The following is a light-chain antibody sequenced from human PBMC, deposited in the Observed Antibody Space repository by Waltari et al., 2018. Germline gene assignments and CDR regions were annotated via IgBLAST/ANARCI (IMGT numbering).Light chain of an antibody. Sequence: QSVLTQPPSASGTPGRGVPIPCSGSSSNIGSNYVYWYQHLPGTAPKLLIYRNNQRPSGVPDRFSGSKSGTSASLAISGLRSEDEADYYCAAWDDSLSGWVFGGGTKLTVL. V-gene: IGLV1-47*01. CDR2: RNN. CDR1: SSNIGSNY. CDR3: AAWDDSLSGWV. J-gene: IGLJ3*02.